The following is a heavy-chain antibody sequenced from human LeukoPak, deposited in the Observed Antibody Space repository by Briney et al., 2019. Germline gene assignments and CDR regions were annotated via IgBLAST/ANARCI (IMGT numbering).Heavy chain of an antibody. CDR3: ASGIVVDDAFDI. CDR2: ISAYNGNT. J-gene: IGHJ3*02. Sequence: APVKVSCKASGYTLTSYGISWVRQAPGQGLEWMGWISAYNGNTNYAQKLQGRVTMTTDTSASTAYMELRSLRSDDTAVYYCASGIVVDDAFDIWGQGTMVTVSS. CDR1: GYTLTSYG. D-gene: IGHD3-22*01. V-gene: IGHV1-18*01.